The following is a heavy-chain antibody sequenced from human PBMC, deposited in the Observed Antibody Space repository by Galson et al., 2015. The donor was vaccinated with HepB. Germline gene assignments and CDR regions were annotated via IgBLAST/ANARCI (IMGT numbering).Heavy chain of an antibody. J-gene: IGHJ5*02. CDR1: GYTFTDYF. V-gene: IGHV1-46*01. CDR3: AKDMSGSSSWFENWLDP. D-gene: IGHD2-2*01. CDR2: INPDGGNT. Sequence: SVKVSCKASGYTFTDYFVHWVRQAPGQGLEWLGIINPDGGNTAFTPKLLGRISMTSDTSTSTVYMELRSLTSEDTAIYYCAKDMSGSSSWFENWLDPWGQGTLVTVSS.